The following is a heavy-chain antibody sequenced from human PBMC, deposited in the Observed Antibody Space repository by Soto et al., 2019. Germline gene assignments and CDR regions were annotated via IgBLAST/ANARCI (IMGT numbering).Heavy chain of an antibody. J-gene: IGHJ6*02. V-gene: IGHV3-30*18. D-gene: IGHD6-13*01. CDR1: GFTFSLYG. Sequence: QVQLVESGGGVVQPGKSVRLSCAASGFTFSLYGIHWVRQAPGTGLEWVAFITYEGSHQDYVYSVKGRFTLSRDNSKNIVYLQMNSLRPEDTAVYYCAKDVTAAGDNDYNTGLDVWGHGNTVT. CDR2: ITYEGSHQ. CDR3: AKDVTAAGDNDYNTGLDV.